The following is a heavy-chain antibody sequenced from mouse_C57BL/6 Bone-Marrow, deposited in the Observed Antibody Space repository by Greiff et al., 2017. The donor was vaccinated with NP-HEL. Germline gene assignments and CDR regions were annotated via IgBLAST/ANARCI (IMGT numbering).Heavy chain of an antibody. V-gene: IGHV1-82*01. CDR1: GYAFSSSW. CDR2: IYPGDGDT. Sequence: VQLQQSGPELVKPGASVKISCKASGYAFSSSWMNWVKQRPGKGLEWIGRIYPGDGDTNYNGKFKGKATLTADKSSSTAYMQLSSLTSEDSAVYFCARSGWDWFAYWGQGTLVTVSA. D-gene: IGHD3-1*01. CDR3: ARSGWDWFAY. J-gene: IGHJ3*01.